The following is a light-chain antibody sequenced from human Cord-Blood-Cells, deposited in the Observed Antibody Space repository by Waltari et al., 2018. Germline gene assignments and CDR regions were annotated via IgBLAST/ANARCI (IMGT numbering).Light chain of an antibody. CDR2: EVS. CDR3: SSYTSSSTKV. Sequence: QSALTQPASVSGSPGQSITIPCTGPSRDVGGYNYVSWYQQHPGKAPKLMIYEVSNRPSGVSNRFSGSKSGNTASLTISGLQAEDEADYYCSSYTSSSTKVFGGGTKLTVL. V-gene: IGLV2-14*01. J-gene: IGLJ3*02. CDR1: SRDVGGYNY.